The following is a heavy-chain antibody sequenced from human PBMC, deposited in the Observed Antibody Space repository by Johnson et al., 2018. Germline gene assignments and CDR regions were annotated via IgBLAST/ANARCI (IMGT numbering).Heavy chain of an antibody. Sequence: QVQLVQSGGGLVKPGGSLRLSCAASGFTFSDYYISWIRQAPGKGLEWVSYISRSSSTIYYADSVKGRFPISRDNDKNSLYLQMNRLRAEDTALYYCAISGSGCMDVWRKGTTVTVSS. D-gene: IGHD3-22*01. CDR3: AISGSGCMDV. J-gene: IGHJ6*03. CDR2: ISRSSSTI. V-gene: IGHV3-11*01. CDR1: GFTFSDYY.